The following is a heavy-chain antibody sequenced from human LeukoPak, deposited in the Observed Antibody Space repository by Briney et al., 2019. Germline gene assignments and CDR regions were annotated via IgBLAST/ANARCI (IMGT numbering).Heavy chain of an antibody. D-gene: IGHD6-19*01. Sequence: PGGSLRLSCAASGFTFSIYAMTWVRQAPGKGLEWVSGISGSGGTTYYADSVKGRFTISRDNSKNTLYLQMNSLRAEDTALYYCAKDHDYSSRPYYFDYWGQGTLVTVSS. CDR2: ISGSGGTT. CDR1: GFTFSIYA. V-gene: IGHV3-23*01. CDR3: AKDHDYSSRPYYFDY. J-gene: IGHJ4*02.